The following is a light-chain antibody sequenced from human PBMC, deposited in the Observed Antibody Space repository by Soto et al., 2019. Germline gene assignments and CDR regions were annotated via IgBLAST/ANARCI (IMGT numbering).Light chain of an antibody. Sequence: QSALTQPASVSGSPGQSITISCTGTGSDVGGYNYVSWYQQHPGKAPKVMIYDVSNRHSGVSNRFSGSKSGNTASLTISGLTAEDKDGYYCGSYTSASTHLVFGEGTKVTVL. CDR3: GSYTSASTHLV. CDR1: GSDVGGYNY. V-gene: IGLV2-14*01. J-gene: IGLJ2*01. CDR2: DVS.